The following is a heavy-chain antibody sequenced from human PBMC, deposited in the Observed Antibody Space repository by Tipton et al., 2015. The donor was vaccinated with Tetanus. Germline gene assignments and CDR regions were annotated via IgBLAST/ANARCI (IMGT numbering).Heavy chain of an antibody. D-gene: IGHD7-27*01. CDR3: ARERLDWGTNDALNV. J-gene: IGHJ3*01. V-gene: IGHV4-4*07. CDR2: TTGTT. Sequence: TTGTTNYNPSLKSRVSISVDTSKNQFSLKVRSVTSADTAVYYCARERLDWGTNDALNVWGQGTMVTVSA.